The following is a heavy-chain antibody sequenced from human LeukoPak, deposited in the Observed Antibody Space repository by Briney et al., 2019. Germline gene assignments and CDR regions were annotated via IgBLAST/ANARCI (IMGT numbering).Heavy chain of an antibody. CDR2: ISYDGSNK. V-gene: IGHV3-30*18. Sequence: GRSLRLSCAASGFTFSSYGMHWVRQAPGKGLEWVAVISYDGSNKYYADSVKGRFTISRDNSKNTLYLQMNSLRAEDTAVYYCAKDGGQFPDYWGQGTLVTVSS. J-gene: IGHJ4*02. CDR3: AKDGGQFPDY. CDR1: GFTFSSYG. D-gene: IGHD4-23*01.